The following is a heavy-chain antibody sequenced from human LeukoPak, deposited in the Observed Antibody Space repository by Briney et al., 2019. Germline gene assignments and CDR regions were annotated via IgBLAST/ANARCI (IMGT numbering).Heavy chain of an antibody. J-gene: IGHJ6*02. V-gene: IGHV1-69*04. CDR2: IIPILGIA. CDR3: ARNRDYYGSGSYYKGSPKARYYYYGMDV. D-gene: IGHD3-10*01. Sequence: ASVKVSCKASGGTFSSYAISWVRQAPGQGLEWMGRIIPILGIANYAQKFQGRVTITADKSTSTAYMELSSLRSEDTAVYYCARNRDYYGSGSYYKGSPKARYYYYGMDVWGQGTTVTVSS. CDR1: GGTFSSYA.